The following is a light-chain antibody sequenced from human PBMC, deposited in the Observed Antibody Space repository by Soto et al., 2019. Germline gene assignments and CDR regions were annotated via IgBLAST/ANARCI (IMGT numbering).Light chain of an antibody. CDR1: QSINSRS. CDR3: QQYGGSPPIT. Sequence: EIVLTQSPGTLSLSPGERATLSCGASQSINSRSLAWYQQKPGQAPRLLIYDASSRATGIPDRFSGSGSGTDFTLTISRLEPEDFAVYYCQQYGGSPPITFGQGTRLEIK. V-gene: IGKV3-20*01. J-gene: IGKJ5*01. CDR2: DAS.